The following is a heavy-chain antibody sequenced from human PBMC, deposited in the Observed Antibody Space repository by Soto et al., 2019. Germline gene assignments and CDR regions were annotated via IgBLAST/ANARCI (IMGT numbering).Heavy chain of an antibody. CDR2: IYTSGST. CDR3: AKDRLLMVYDDAFGI. CDR1: GGSISSYY. D-gene: IGHD2-8*01. V-gene: IGHV4-4*07. J-gene: IGHJ3*02. Sequence: SETLSLTCTVSGGSISSYYWSWIRQPAGKGLEWIGRIYTSGSTNYNPSLKSRVTMSVDTSKNQFSLKLSSVTAADTAVYYCAKDRLLMVYDDAFGIWGQGTMVTVSS.